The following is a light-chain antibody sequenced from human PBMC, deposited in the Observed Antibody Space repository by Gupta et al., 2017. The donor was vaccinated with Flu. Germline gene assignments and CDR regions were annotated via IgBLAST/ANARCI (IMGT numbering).Light chain of an antibody. CDR2: DLT. CDR3: AAYAGSSIFVI. CDR1: SMAIGVDNY. V-gene: IGLV2-11*03. Sequence: TAGPGTSMAIGVDNYVSWYQQHPGKAPKVVIYDLTKRPSGVPDRFSGSKSGNTASVTISGLQVDDEADYYCAAYAGSSIFVIFGGGTKLTVL. J-gene: IGLJ2*01.